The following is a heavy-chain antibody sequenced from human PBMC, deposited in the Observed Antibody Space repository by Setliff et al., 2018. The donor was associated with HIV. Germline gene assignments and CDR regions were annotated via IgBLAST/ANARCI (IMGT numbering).Heavy chain of an antibody. Sequence: SETLSLTCTVSGGSISSGSYYWSWIRQPAGKGLEWIGHIYTSGNTNHNPSLKSRVTISVDTSENQFSLKLSSVTAADTAVYYCARGNSRRLRVHYYYYYMDVWGKGTTVTISS. D-gene: IGHD4-17*01. V-gene: IGHV4-61*09. CDR3: ARGNSRRLRVHYYYYYMDV. J-gene: IGHJ6*03. CDR2: IYTSGNT. CDR1: GGSISSGSYY.